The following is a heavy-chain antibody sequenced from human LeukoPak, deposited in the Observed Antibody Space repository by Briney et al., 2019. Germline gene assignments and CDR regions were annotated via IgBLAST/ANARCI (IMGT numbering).Heavy chain of an antibody. CDR1: GGSFSGYY. CDR2: INHSGST. J-gene: IGHJ6*02. V-gene: IGHV4-34*01. D-gene: IGHD2-2*01. CDR3: AISYQLLSYYYYGMDV. Sequence: SETLSLTCAVYGGSFSGYYWSWIRQPPGKGLEWIGEINHSGSTNYNPSLKSRVTMSVDTSKNQFSLKLSSVTAADTAVYYCAISYQLLSYYYYGMDVWGQGTTVTVSS.